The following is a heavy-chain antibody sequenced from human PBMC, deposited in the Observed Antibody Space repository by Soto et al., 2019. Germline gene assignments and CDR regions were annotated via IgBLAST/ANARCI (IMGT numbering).Heavy chain of an antibody. CDR1: GLSLRTTGVG. Sequence: QVTLKESGPTLVKPTQTLTLTCTVSGLSLRTTGVGVGWVRQPPGKALEWLALLYWDDDKRYSPSLRSRLTIAKDTSEKEVVLTMTNVDTVDTATYYCVQSRFGGDCLEIYSSHAYNGLDVWCQGTTVTVSS. V-gene: IGHV2-5*02. CDR2: LYWDDDK. J-gene: IGHJ6*02. D-gene: IGHD2-21*02. CDR3: VQSRFGGDCLEIYSSHAYNGLDV.